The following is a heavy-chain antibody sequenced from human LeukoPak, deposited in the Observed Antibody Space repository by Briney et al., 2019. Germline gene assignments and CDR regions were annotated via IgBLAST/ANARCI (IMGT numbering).Heavy chain of an antibody. D-gene: IGHD3-3*01. CDR2: IDSNNIAI. J-gene: IGHJ4*02. CDR3: ARDFARDSITIFGVVDY. CDR1: GFTFSSYS. Sequence: QPGGSLRPSCAASGFTFSSYSMNWVRQAPGKGLEWVSYIDSNNIAIYYADSVKGRLTISRDNDKNSLYLQMNSLRVEDTAVYYCARDFARDSITIFGVVDYWGQGTLVTVSS. V-gene: IGHV3-48*04.